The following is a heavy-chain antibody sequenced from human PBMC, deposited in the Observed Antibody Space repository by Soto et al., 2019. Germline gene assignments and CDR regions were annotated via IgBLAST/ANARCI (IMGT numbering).Heavy chain of an antibody. V-gene: IGHV3-23*01. CDR1: GFTFSNYA. CDR2: ISASGGST. CDR3: AKGLMVRGVINAFDM. Sequence: GGSLRLSCAGSGFTFSNYAMSWVRQAPGKGLEWVSGISASGGSTYYADSVKGRFTISRDNSKNTLYLQMNSLSPEDTAVYYCAKGLMVRGVINAFDMWGQGTMVT. D-gene: IGHD3-10*01. J-gene: IGHJ3*02.